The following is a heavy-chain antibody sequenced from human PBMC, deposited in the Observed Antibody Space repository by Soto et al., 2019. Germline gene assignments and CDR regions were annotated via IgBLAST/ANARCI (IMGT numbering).Heavy chain of an antibody. CDR2: LHSGGDT. CDR1: GIPVSSNY. J-gene: IGHJ6*02. Sequence: EVQLVESGGGLVQPGGSLRLSCAASGIPVSSNYITWVRQAPGKGLEWVSVLHSGGDTDYANSVKGRFTISRHDSTHTMFLQMNSLTPADAAVYYCARDGPSSCASRRAAWGQGTTVTVYS. CDR3: ARDGPSSCASRRAA. V-gene: IGHV3-53*04.